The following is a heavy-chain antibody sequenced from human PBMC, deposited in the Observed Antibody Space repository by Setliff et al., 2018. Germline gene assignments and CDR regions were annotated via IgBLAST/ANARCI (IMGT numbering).Heavy chain of an antibody. Sequence: PSETLSLTCAVSGGSISSGSYYWSWIRQPAGKGLEWVGRLHTSGSTNYNPSLKSRVTISVDTSKNQFSLNLSSVTAADTAVYYCARSMIQRNYYCGLDVWGQGTTVTVSS. J-gene: IGHJ6*02. CDR2: LHTSGST. D-gene: IGHD3-16*01. CDR1: GGSISSGSYY. V-gene: IGHV4-61*02. CDR3: ARSMIQRNYYCGLDV.